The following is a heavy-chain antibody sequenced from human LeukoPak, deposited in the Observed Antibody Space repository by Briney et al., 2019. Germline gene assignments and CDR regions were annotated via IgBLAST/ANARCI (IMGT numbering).Heavy chain of an antibody. D-gene: IGHD5-18*01. V-gene: IGHV4-59*08. Sequence: PSETLSLTCTVSGGSTSSYYWSWIRQPPGKGLEWIGYIYYSGSTNYNPSLKSRVTISVDTSKNQFSLKLSSVTAADTAVYYCARLGRGYSYGFPYFDYWGQGTLVTVSS. CDR1: GGSTSSYY. CDR2: IYYSGST. J-gene: IGHJ4*02. CDR3: ARLGRGYSYGFPYFDY.